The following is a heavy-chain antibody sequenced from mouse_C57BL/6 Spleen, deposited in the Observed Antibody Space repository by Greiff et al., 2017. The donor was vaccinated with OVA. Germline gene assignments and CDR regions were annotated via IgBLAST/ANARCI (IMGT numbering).Heavy chain of an antibody. Sequence: EVKLMESGGGLVQPGGSLSLSCAASGFTFTDYYMSWVRQPPGKALEWLGFIRNKANGYTTEYSASVKGRFTISRDNSQSILYLQMNALRAEDGATYYCARSYGSSLAWFAYWGQGTLVTVSA. D-gene: IGHD1-1*01. CDR1: GFTFTDYY. CDR3: ARSYGSSLAWFAY. J-gene: IGHJ3*01. CDR2: IRNKANGYTT. V-gene: IGHV7-3*01.